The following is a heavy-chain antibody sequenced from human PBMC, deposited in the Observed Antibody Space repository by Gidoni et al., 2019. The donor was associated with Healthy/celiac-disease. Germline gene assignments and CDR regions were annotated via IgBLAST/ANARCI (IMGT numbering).Heavy chain of an antibody. CDR2: ISGSGGST. V-gene: IGHV3-23*01. CDR1: GFPFSSYA. Sequence: EVQLLASGGGFVQPGGSLRLSCSASGFPFSSYAMRWVRQAPGKGREWVSAISGSGGSTYNADSVKGRFTISRDNSKNTLYLQMNSLRAEDTAVYYCAKSPPEYSSPNWYFDLWGRGTLVTVSS. J-gene: IGHJ2*01. CDR3: AKSPPEYSSPNWYFDL. D-gene: IGHD6-6*01.